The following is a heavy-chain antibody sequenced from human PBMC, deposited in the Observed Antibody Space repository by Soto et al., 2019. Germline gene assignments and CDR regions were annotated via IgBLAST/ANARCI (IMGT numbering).Heavy chain of an antibody. D-gene: IGHD6-19*01. V-gene: IGHV3-21*01. CDR2: ISSSSSYI. Sequence: PGGSLRLSCAASGFTFSSYSMNWVRQAPGKGLEWVSFISSSSSYIYYADSVKGRFTISRDNAKNSLYLQMNSLRAEDTAVYYCAREAPRSGWYDWGQGTLVTVSS. J-gene: IGHJ4*02. CDR1: GFTFSSYS. CDR3: AREAPRSGWYD.